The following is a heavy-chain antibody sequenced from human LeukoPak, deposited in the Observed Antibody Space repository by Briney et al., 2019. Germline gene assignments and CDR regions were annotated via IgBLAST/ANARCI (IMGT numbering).Heavy chain of an antibody. CDR3: ARDIEGIAADMDYYYGMDV. CDR1: GYTFTSYG. D-gene: IGHD6-13*01. V-gene: IGHV1-18*01. J-gene: IGHJ6*02. CDR2: ISAYNGNT. Sequence: AASVKVSCKASGYTFTSYGISWVRQAPGQGLEWMGWISAYNGNTNYAQKLQGRVTMTTDTSTSTAYMELRSLRSDDTAVYYCARDIEGIAADMDYYYGMDVWGQGTTVTVSS.